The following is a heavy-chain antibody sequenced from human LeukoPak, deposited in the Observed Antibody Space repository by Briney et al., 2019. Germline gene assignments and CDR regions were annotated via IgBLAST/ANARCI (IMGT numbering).Heavy chain of an antibody. CDR2: IYSGGST. Sequence: GGSLRLSCAASGFTVSSNYMSWVRQAPGKGLEWVSVIYSGGSTYYADSVKGRFTISRDNSKNSLYLQMNSLRAEDTALYYCAKDYCSGGSCYFDYWGQGTLVTVSS. CDR1: GFTVSSNY. CDR3: AKDYCSGGSCYFDY. D-gene: IGHD2-15*01. J-gene: IGHJ4*02. V-gene: IGHV3-53*05.